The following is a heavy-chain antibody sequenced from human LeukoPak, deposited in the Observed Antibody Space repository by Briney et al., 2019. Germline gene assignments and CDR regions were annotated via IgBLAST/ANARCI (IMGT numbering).Heavy chain of an antibody. CDR3: ARDGGYYQTDY. D-gene: IGHD3-22*01. V-gene: IGHV3-7*01. CDR2: IKQDGSEK. J-gene: IGHJ4*02. CDR1: GFTFSIYW. Sequence: GGSLRLSCAASGFTFSIYWMSWVRQAPGKGLEWVANIKQDGSEKYYVYSVKGRFTISRDNAKNSLYLQMNSLRAEDTAVYYCARDGGYYQTDYWGQGTLVTVSS.